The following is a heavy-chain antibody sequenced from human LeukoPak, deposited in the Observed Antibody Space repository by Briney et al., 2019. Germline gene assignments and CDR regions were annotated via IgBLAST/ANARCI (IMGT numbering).Heavy chain of an antibody. J-gene: IGHJ6*02. D-gene: IGHD3-3*01. V-gene: IGHV1-8*01. Sequence: ASVKVSCKPSGYTFTSYDINCVRQATGQGLEWMGWMNPNNGNTVYAQKFQGRVTMTRNTSISTAYMELSSLRSEDTAVYYCARGRRYYDFWSGYWERRKDYYGMEVWGPGTTVTVSS. CDR1: GYTFTSYD. CDR2: MNPNNGNT. CDR3: ARGRRYYDFWSGYWERRKDYYGMEV.